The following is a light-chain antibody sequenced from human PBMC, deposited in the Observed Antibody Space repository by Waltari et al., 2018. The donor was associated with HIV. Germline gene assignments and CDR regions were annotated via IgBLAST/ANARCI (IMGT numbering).Light chain of an antibody. Sequence: DIQVTQSPSSVSASIGDRVTITCRAIQGLSSYLAWYQQKPGNTPKLLISAISTFQGGVPSRFSGSGSGTDFTLTISNLQPEDFATYYCLQALSFPLTFGPGTKVEVK. CDR2: AIS. V-gene: IGKV1-12*01. J-gene: IGKJ3*01. CDR3: LQALSFPLT. CDR1: QGLSSY.